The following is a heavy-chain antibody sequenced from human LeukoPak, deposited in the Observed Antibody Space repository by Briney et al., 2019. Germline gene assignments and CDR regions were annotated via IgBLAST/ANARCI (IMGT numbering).Heavy chain of an antibody. CDR2: INPSGGST. J-gene: IGHJ4*02. V-gene: IGHV1-46*01. Sequence: ASVKVSCKASGYTFTSYDINWVRQATGQGLEWMGIINPSGGSTSYAQKFQGRVTMTRDTSTSTVYMELSSLRSEDTAVYYCAREAGYAEDYFDYWGQGTLVTVSS. D-gene: IGHD3-9*01. CDR3: AREAGYAEDYFDY. CDR1: GYTFTSYD.